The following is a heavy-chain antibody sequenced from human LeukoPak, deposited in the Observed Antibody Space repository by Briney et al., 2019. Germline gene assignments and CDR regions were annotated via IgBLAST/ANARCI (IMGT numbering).Heavy chain of an antibody. CDR1: GGTFNNYA. Sequence: SVKVSCKSSGGTFNNYAVSWVRQAPGQGLEWMGGIIPLFGSANYAQRFQGRVTISADKYPSTVYMDLSSLRSEDTAVYYCARVRRTGSAYDSFDIWGQGTMVTVSS. V-gene: IGHV1-69*06. CDR2: IIPLFGSA. J-gene: IGHJ3*02. D-gene: IGHD1-26*01. CDR3: ARVRRTGSAYDSFDI.